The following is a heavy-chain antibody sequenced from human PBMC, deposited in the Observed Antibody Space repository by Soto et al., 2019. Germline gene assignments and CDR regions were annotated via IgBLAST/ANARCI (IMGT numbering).Heavy chain of an antibody. J-gene: IGHJ4*02. CDR3: AAGEPLHY. CDR2: IWYDGSNK. Sequence: QMQLVESGGGVVQPGRYLRLCCAASGFNFINYGMHWVRQAPGKGLEWVAIIWYDGSNKYYADSVKGRFTISRDNSKNTVYLQMNSLRAEDTAMYYCAAGEPLHYRGQGTLVTVSS. CDR1: GFNFINYG. D-gene: IGHD3-10*01. V-gene: IGHV3-33*01.